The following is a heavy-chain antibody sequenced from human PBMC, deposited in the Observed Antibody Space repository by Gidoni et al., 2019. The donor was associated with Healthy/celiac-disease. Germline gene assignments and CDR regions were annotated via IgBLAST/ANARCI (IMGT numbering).Heavy chain of an antibody. Sequence: EVQLVESGGGLVKPGGSLRLSCAASGFTFSSYSMNWVRQAPGKGLEWVSSISSSSSYVYYADSVKGRFTISRDNAKNSLYLQMNSLRAEDTAVYYCARETHVAAESPWLHDAFDIWGQGTMVTVSS. CDR2: ISSSSSYV. CDR1: GFTFSSYS. J-gene: IGHJ3*02. CDR3: ARETHVAAESPWLHDAFDI. V-gene: IGHV3-21*01. D-gene: IGHD2-15*01.